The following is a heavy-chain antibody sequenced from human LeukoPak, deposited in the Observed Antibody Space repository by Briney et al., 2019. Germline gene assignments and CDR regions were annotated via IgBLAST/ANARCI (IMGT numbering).Heavy chain of an antibody. Sequence: GGSLRLSCAASGFTFSSYAMSWVRQAPGKGLEWVSAISGSGGSTYYADSVKGRFTISRDNSKNTLYLKMNSLRAEDTAVYYCAKDLDGDTAMTIDYWCQGTLVTVSS. J-gene: IGHJ4*02. CDR2: ISGSGGST. CDR1: GFTFSSYA. D-gene: IGHD5-18*01. CDR3: AKDLDGDTAMTIDY. V-gene: IGHV3-23*01.